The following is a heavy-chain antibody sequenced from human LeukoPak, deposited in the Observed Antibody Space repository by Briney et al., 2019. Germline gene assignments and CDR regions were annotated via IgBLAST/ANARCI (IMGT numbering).Heavy chain of an antibody. CDR3: ARRLVRGRSWFDP. D-gene: IGHD3-10*01. V-gene: IGHV1-2*02. Sequence: ASVKVSCKASGYTFTGYYMHWVRQAPGQGLEWMGWINPNSGGTNYAQKFQGRVTMTTDTSTRIASMELRSLRSDDTAVYYCARRLVRGRSWFDPWGQEPWSPSPQ. CDR2: INPNSGGT. CDR1: GYTFTGYY. J-gene: IGHJ5*02.